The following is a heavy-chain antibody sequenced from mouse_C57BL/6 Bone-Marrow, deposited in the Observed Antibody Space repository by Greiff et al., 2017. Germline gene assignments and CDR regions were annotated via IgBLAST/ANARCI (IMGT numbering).Heavy chain of an antibody. CDR1: GYTFTSYW. Sequence: QVQLQQPGAELVKPGASVKLSCKASGYTFTSYWMHWVKQRPGRGLEWIGRIDPNSGGTTYNEKFKSKATLTVDKPSSTAYMQLSSLTSEDSAVYYCARVPDGTTWDAMDYWGQGTSVTVSS. V-gene: IGHV1-72*01. CDR3: ARVPDGTTWDAMDY. J-gene: IGHJ4*01. D-gene: IGHD2-1*01. CDR2: IDPNSGGT.